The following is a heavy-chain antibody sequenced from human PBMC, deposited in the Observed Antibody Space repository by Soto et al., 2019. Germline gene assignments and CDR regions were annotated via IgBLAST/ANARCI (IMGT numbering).Heavy chain of an antibody. CDR1: GFTFSSYA. V-gene: IGHV3-30-3*01. Sequence: PGGSLRLSCAASGFTFSSYAMHWVRQAPGKGLDWVAVISYDGSNKYYADSVKGRFTISRDNSKNTLYLQMNSLRAEDTAVYYCASPIHSSGWLGANWGFFDYWGQGTLVTVSS. CDR3: ASPIHSSGWLGANWGFFDY. D-gene: IGHD6-19*01. CDR2: ISYDGSNK. J-gene: IGHJ4*02.